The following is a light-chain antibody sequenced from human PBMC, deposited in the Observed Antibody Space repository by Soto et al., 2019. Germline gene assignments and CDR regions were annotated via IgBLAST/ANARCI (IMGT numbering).Light chain of an antibody. V-gene: IGLV2-11*01. Sequence: QSVLTQPRSVSGSPGQSVTISCTGTSSDVGRYNYVSWYQQHPGKAPKLMVYDVNKRPSGVPDRFSGSKSGNTASLAISGLQAEDEADYYCCSYAGTYTPLFGGGTKLTVL. CDR1: SSDVGRYNY. CDR3: CSYAGTYTPL. J-gene: IGLJ2*01. CDR2: DVN.